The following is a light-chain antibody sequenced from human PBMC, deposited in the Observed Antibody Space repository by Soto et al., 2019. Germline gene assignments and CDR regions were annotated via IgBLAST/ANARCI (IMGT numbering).Light chain of an antibody. CDR3: MQSAQLPLT. CDR2: EVS. CDR1: QSLLHTVGKTY. Sequence: DVVMTQTPISLSVSPGQPASISCESSQSLLHTVGKTYLYWYLQKPGQPPQILIYEVSNLFSGVPDRFSGSGSGTYFTLKISRVEAEDVGVYYCMQSAQLPLTFGGGTKVEIK. V-gene: IGKV2D-29*01. J-gene: IGKJ4*01.